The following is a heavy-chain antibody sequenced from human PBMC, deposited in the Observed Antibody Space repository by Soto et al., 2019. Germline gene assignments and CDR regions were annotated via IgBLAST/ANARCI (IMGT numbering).Heavy chain of an antibody. J-gene: IGHJ6*01. CDR1: GFIFSSSW. V-gene: IGHV3-7*03. Sequence: LRLSCAASGFIFSSSWMTWVRQAPGKGLEWVANIKPDGSEVYYADSMKGRFTISRDNARDSLYLQMSSLRAEDTAVYYCARESLLKSIPIYRYFYYAMDVWGQGTTVTVSS. CDR2: IKPDGSEV. CDR3: ARESLLKSIPIYRYFYYAMDV. D-gene: IGHD2-2*02.